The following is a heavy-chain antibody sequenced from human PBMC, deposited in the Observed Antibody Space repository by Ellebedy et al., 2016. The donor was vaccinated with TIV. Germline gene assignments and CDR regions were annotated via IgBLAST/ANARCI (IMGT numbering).Heavy chain of an antibody. CDR2: INPNSGGT. J-gene: IGHJ6*02. Sequence: ASVKVSCXASGYTFTGYYMHWVRQAPGQGLEWMGWINPNSGGTNYAQKFQGWVTMTRDTSISTAYMELSRLRSDDTAVYYCASCVLGYCSGGSCYSICRTGGMDVWGQGTTVTVSS. CDR3: ASCVLGYCSGGSCYSICRTGGMDV. D-gene: IGHD2-15*01. V-gene: IGHV1-2*04. CDR1: GYTFTGYY.